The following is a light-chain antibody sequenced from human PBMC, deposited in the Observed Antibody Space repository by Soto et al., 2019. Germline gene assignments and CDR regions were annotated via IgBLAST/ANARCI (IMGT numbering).Light chain of an antibody. CDR2: DTS. V-gene: IGKV3-15*01. CDR1: QSVGNN. J-gene: IGKJ4*01. CDR3: QQYGDWPLT. Sequence: EIVVTQSPATLTVSPGERATLSCRASQSVGNNFAWYQQKPGQAPRLLIFDTSTRATGVPARFSGSGSGTEFTLTISSLQSEHFAVYYCQQYGDWPLTFGGGAKVEIE.